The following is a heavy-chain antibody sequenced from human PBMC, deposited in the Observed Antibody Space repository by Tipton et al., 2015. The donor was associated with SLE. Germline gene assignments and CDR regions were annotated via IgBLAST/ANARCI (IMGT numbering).Heavy chain of an antibody. CDR2: ISSSGSTI. V-gene: IGHV3-11*01. CDR3: ARDRFWSGYYGWFDP. J-gene: IGHJ5*02. D-gene: IGHD3-3*01. CDR1: GFTFSDYY. Sequence: SLRLSCAASGFTFSDYYMSWIRQAPGKGLEWVSYISSSGSTICYADSVKGRFTISRDNAKNSLYLQMNSLRAEDTAVYYCARDRFWSGYYGWFDPWGQGTLVTVSS.